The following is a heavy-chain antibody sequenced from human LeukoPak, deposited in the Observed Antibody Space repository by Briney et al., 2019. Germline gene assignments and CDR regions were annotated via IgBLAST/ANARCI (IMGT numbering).Heavy chain of an antibody. V-gene: IGHV3-30*18. Sequence: GGSLRLSCTASGFTFSRFGMHWVRQAPGKGLEWVTAIVSVGHTNKSADSVKGRFTISRDNSKDTLYLQINNLREDDTAAYYCSKEVGWFNAFDVWGQGTMVTVSS. D-gene: IGHD3-10*01. CDR1: GFTFSRFG. J-gene: IGHJ3*01. CDR2: IVSVGHTN. CDR3: SKEVGWFNAFDV.